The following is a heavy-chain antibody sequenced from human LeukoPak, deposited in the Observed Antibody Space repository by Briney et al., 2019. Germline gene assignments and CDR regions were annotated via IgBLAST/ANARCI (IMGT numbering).Heavy chain of an antibody. CDR1: GFTFSSCW. V-gene: IGHV3-74*01. Sequence: GGSLRLSCAASGFTFSSCWMTWVRQPPGKGLVWVSRIYVDGRTTNYADSVKGRFTISRDNAKNTVYLEMNSLSVEDTATYYCIRDFRSADLWGQGTLVTVTS. J-gene: IGHJ5*02. CDR2: IYVDGRTT. CDR3: IRDFRSADL.